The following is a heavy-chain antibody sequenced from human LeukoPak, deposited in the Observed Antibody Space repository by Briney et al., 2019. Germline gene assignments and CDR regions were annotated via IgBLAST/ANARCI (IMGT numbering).Heavy chain of an antibody. Sequence: ASVKVSCQASGYTFTSCGINWVRQAPGQGLEWMGWISAYNGNTNYAQKFQGRVTMTTDTSTRTGYMELRSLRSDDTAIYYCARLFYGDYNWFDPWGQGTLVTVSS. CDR1: GYTFTSCG. CDR3: ARLFYGDYNWFDP. V-gene: IGHV1-18*01. CDR2: ISAYNGNT. D-gene: IGHD4-17*01. J-gene: IGHJ5*02.